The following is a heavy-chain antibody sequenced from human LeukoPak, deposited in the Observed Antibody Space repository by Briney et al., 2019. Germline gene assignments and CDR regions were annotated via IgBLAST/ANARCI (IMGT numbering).Heavy chain of an antibody. V-gene: IGHV4-59*11. CDR1: GGSISSHY. D-gene: IGHD3-22*01. CDR2: IYYSGST. CDR3: ARVWSSGYYFDY. Sequence: SETPSLTCTVSGGSISSHYWSWIRQPPGKGLEWIGYIYYSGSTNYNPSLKSRVTISVDTSKNQFSLKLSSVTAADTAVYYCARVWSSGYYFDYWGQGTLVTVSS. J-gene: IGHJ4*02.